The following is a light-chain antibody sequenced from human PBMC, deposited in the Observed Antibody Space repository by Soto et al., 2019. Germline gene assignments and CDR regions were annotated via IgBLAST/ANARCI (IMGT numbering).Light chain of an antibody. J-gene: IGKJ2*01. CDR1: QSLVYSSNNQNY. CDR3: QQYYSIPYT. Sequence: DIVMTQSPDSLAVSLGERATINCKSSQSLVYSSNNQNYLALAWYQQKPGQPPKLLIYWASTRESGVPDRFGGSGSGTDFTLTISSLQAEDVAVYYCQQYYSIPYTFGQGTKLEIK. V-gene: IGKV4-1*01. CDR2: WAS.